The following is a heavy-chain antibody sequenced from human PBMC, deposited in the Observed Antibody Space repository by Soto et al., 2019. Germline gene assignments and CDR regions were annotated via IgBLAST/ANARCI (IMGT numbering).Heavy chain of an antibody. J-gene: IGHJ6*02. D-gene: IGHD3-22*01. V-gene: IGHV1-69*13. CDR3: ARAYYYDSDYYGMDV. CDR2: IIPILGTA. Sequence: SVKVSCKASGGTFSSYAISWVRQAPGQGLEWMGGIIPILGTANYAQKFQGRVTITADESTSTAYMELSSLRSEDTAVYYCARAYYYDSDYYGMDVGGQGTPVTVSS. CDR1: GGTFSSYA.